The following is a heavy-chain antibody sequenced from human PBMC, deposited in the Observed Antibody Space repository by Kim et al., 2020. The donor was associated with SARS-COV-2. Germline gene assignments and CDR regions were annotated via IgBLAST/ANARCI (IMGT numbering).Heavy chain of an antibody. CDR3: AREMDTAMVNRGDYYYGMDV. CDR1: GFTFSSYS. Sequence: GGSLRLSCAASGFTFSSYSMNWVRQAPGKGLEWVSSISSSSSYIYYADSVKGRFTISRDNAKNSLYLQMNSLRAEDTAVYYCAREMDTAMVNRGDYYYGMDVWGQGTTVTVSS. D-gene: IGHD5-18*01. J-gene: IGHJ6*02. V-gene: IGHV3-21*01. CDR2: ISSSSSYI.